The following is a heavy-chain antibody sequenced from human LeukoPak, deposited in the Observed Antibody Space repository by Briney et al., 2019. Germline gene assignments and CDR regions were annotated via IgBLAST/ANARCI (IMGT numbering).Heavy chain of an antibody. Sequence: ASVKISCKASGYTFNNYNIHWLQQAPGQGLEWMGIVNPGGDSTNYAQDFQGRLTLTGDTSTSTVYMELSSLRSEDSVVYYCARFRYGYLDPYDIWGQGTMVTVTS. V-gene: IGHV1-46*02. J-gene: IGHJ3*02. CDR1: GYTFNNYN. D-gene: IGHD5-24*01. CDR3: ARFRYGYLDPYDI. CDR2: VNPGGDST.